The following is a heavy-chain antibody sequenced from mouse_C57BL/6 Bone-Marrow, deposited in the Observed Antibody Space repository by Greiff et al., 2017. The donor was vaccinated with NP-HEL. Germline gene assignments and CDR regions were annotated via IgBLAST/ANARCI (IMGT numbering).Heavy chain of an antibody. D-gene: IGHD1-1*01. CDR1: GYAFTNYL. J-gene: IGHJ2*01. V-gene: IGHV1-54*01. CDR2: INPGSGGT. Sequence: VQLQQSGAELVRPGTSVKVSCKASGYAFTNYLIEWVKQRTGQGLEWIGVINPGSGGTNYNEKFKGKATLTADKSSSTAYMQLSSLTSEDSAVYFCARGVDNYWGQGTTLTVSS. CDR3: ARGVDNY.